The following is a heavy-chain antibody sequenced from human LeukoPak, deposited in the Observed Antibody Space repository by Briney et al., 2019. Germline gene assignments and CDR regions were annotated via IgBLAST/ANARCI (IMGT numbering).Heavy chain of an antibody. J-gene: IGHJ4*02. CDR1: GGPISSYY. Sequence: SETLSLTCTVSGGPISSYYWSWIRQPPGKGLEWIGYIYYSGSTNYNPSLKSRVTISVDTSKNQFSLKLSSVTAADTAVYYCASSTLSGSYYYFYFDYWGQGTLVTVSS. D-gene: IGHD1-26*01. CDR3: ASSTLSGSYYYFYFDY. CDR2: IYYSGST. V-gene: IGHV4-59*01.